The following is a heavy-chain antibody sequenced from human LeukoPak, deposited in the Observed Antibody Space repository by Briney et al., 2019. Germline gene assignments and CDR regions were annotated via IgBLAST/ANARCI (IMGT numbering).Heavy chain of an antibody. CDR2: ISAYNGNT. CDR3: ARGLLFFDY. Sequence: ASVKVSCKASGYTFTSYGISWVRQAPGQGLEWMGWISAYNGNTNYAQKFQGRVTITADKSTSTAYMELSSLRSEDTAVYYCARGLLFFDYWGQGTLVTVSS. V-gene: IGHV1-18*01. CDR1: GYTFTSYG. D-gene: IGHD3-3*01. J-gene: IGHJ4*02.